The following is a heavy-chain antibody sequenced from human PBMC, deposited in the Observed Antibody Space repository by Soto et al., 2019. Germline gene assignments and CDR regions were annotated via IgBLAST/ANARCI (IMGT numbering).Heavy chain of an antibody. V-gene: IGHV3-11*06. J-gene: IGHJ6*02. CDR2: ISGRSRST. CDR1: GLTFNDYY. Sequence: PGGSLRLSSAASGLTFNDYYMSWIRQAPGKGLEWISYISGRSRSTNYADSVRGRFSISIDNSKNTLDLQMISLRGEDTATYYCARDEVFAVVVARDYYGMDVLGQGTTITVSS. CDR3: ARDEVFAVVVARDYYGMDV. D-gene: IGHD2-15*01.